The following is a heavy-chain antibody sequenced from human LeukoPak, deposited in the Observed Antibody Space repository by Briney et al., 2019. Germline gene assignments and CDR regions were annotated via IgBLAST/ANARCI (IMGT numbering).Heavy chain of an antibody. Sequence: SETLSLTCTVSGYSISSGYYWGWIRQPPGKGLEWIGSIYYSGSTYYNPSLKSRVTISVDTSKNQFSLKLSSVTAADTAVYYCARHHWLERFDYWGQGTLVTVSS. CDR3: ARHHWLERFDY. CDR2: IYYSGST. CDR1: GYSISSGYY. D-gene: IGHD5-12*01. J-gene: IGHJ4*02. V-gene: IGHV4-38-2*02.